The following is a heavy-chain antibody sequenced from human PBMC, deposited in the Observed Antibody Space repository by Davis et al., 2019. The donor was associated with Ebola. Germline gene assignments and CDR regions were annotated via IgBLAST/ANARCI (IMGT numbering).Heavy chain of an antibody. Sequence: GGSLRLSCAASGFTFSSYGMHWVRQAPGKGLEWVAVISYDGSNKYYADSVKGRFTISRDNAKNSLYLQMNSLRDEDTAVYYCASETTQIDYWGQGTLVTVSS. CDR2: ISYDGSNK. J-gene: IGHJ4*02. CDR1: GFTFSSYG. V-gene: IGHV3-30*12. CDR3: ASETTQIDY. D-gene: IGHD2-15*01.